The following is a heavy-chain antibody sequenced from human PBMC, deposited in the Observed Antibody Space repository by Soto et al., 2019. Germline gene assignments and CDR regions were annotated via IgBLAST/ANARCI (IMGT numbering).Heavy chain of an antibody. D-gene: IGHD6-13*01. Sequence: HPVGSLRLSCAASGFTFSSYGMHWVRQAPGKGLEWVAVIWYDGSNKYYADSVKGRFTISRDNSKNTLYLQMNSLRAEDTAVYYCARGYSSFKPPPLDYWGQGTLVTVSS. CDR2: IWYDGSNK. J-gene: IGHJ4*02. CDR1: GFTFSSYG. CDR3: ARGYSSFKPPPLDY. V-gene: IGHV3-33*01.